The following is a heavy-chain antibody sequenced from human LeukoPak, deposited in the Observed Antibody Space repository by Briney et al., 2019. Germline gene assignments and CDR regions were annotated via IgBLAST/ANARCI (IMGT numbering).Heavy chain of an antibody. D-gene: IGHD5-12*01. CDR2: IDSGGST. Sequence: GGSLRLSCAASGFTVSSNYMSWVRQAPGRGLEWVSLIDSGGSTYYGDSVKGRFTISRDNSRNTLFLQLNSLKVEDTAVYFRTRGTTDIVADVSDAFDIWGQGSVVAVSS. CDR3: TRGTTDIVADVSDAFDI. CDR1: GFTVSSNY. J-gene: IGHJ3*02. V-gene: IGHV3-66*02.